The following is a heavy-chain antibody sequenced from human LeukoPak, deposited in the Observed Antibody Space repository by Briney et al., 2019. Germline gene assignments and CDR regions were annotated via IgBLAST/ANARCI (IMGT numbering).Heavy chain of an antibody. CDR2: ISSSGSTI. V-gene: IGHV3-48*03. Sequence: GGSLRLSCAASGFTFSSYEMNWVRQAPGKGLEWVSYISSSGSTIYYADSVKGRFTISRNNAKNSLYLQMNSLRAEDTAVYYCAREGTTGTTHYYYGMDVWAKGPRSPSPQ. CDR1: GFTFSSYE. D-gene: IGHD1-1*01. J-gene: IGHJ6*04. CDR3: AREGTTGTTHYYYGMDV.